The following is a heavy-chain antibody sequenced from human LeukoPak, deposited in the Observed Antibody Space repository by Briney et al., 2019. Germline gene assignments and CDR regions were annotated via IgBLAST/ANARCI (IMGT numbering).Heavy chain of an antibody. Sequence: PGGSLRLSCAASGFTFSSYAMSWVRQAPGEGLEWVSAISGSGGSTYYADSVKGRFTISRDNSKNTLYLQMNSLRAEDTAVYYCAKDQGHVLRYFDWFGNYYMDVWGKGTTVTVSS. D-gene: IGHD3-9*01. CDR2: ISGSGGST. CDR1: GFTFSSYA. J-gene: IGHJ6*03. V-gene: IGHV3-23*01. CDR3: AKDQGHVLRYFDWFGNYYMDV.